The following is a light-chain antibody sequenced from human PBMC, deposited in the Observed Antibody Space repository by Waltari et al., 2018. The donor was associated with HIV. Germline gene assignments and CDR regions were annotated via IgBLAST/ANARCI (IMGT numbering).Light chain of an antibody. CDR2: GDS. CDR1: TSNVGTIYL. CDR3: QTFDITLGGFYV. V-gene: IGLV1-40*01. J-gene: IGLJ1*01. Sequence: QSVLTQPPSVSGAPGQRVTISCSGSTSNVGTIYLLTWYPQLPGMAPKLLISGDSNRPSGVPDRFSASKSGTSGSLTITGLQPEDEADYYCQTFDITLGGFYVFGTGTKVTVL.